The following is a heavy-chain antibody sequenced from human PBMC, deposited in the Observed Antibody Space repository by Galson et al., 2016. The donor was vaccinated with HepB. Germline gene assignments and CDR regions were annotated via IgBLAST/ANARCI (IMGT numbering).Heavy chain of an antibody. CDR1: GFTFSSYS. CDR3: ATGDDSSGHYPFYY. Sequence: SLRLSCAASGFTFSSYSMNWVRQTPGKGLEWVAVVWYDGSKKYYADSVKDRFTISRDNSKNTLSLEMNSLRAEDTAVYYCATGDDSSGHYPFYYWGQGTLVTVST. V-gene: IGHV3-33*08. CDR2: VWYDGSKK. J-gene: IGHJ4*02. D-gene: IGHD3-22*01.